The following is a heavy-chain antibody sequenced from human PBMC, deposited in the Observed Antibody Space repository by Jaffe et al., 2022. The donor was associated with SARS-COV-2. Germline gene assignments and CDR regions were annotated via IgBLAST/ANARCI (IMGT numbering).Heavy chain of an antibody. CDR2: IYYSGST. CDR3: ASSPRGHVVATIFGAFDI. D-gene: IGHD3-3*01. Sequence: QVQLQESGPGLVKPSETLSLTCTVSGGSISSYYWSWIRQPPGKGLEWIGYIYYSGSTNYNPSLKSRVTISVDTSKNQFSLKLSSVTAADTAVYYCASSPRGHVVATIFGAFDIWGQGTMVTVSS. CDR1: GGSISSYY. J-gene: IGHJ3*02. V-gene: IGHV4-59*01.